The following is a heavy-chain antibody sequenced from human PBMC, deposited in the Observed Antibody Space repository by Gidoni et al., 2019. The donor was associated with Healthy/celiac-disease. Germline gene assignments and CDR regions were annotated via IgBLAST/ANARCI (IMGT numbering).Heavy chain of an antibody. V-gene: IGHV3-15*07. J-gene: IGHJ3*02. CDR1: GFTFTNAG. CDR2: IKSKTDGGTT. CDR3: TTRKPYYYDTSGSHAFDI. D-gene: IGHD3-22*01. Sequence: EVQLVESGGGLVKPGGSFRLPCAASGFTFTNAGLNWVRQAPGKGLEWVGRIKSKTDGGTTDYAAPVKGRFTISRNDSKHTLYLLMNNLKTEDTAMYYCTTRKPYYYDTSGSHAFDIWGQGTEVTVSS.